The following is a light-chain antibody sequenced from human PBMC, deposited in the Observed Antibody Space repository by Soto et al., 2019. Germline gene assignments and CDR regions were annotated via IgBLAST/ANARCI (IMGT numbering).Light chain of an antibody. CDR2: DAS. CDR1: QSVSSY. V-gene: IGKV3-11*01. Sequence: EIVLTQSPATLSLSPGERATLSCRASQSVSSYLAWYQQKPGQAPRLLIYDASNRATGIPARFSGSVSGTDFTLTISSLEPEDFAVYYCQQRSNWPGGFTFGPGTKVDIK. CDR3: QQRSNWPGGFT. J-gene: IGKJ3*01.